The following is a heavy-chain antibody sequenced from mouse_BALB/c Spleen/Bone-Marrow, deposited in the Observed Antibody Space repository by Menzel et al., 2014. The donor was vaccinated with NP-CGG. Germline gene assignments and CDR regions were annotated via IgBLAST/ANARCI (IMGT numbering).Heavy chain of an antibody. CDR3: ARDPYYSRSYYY. V-gene: IGHV5-6-3*01. J-gene: IGHJ2*01. Sequence: EVKLMESGGGLVQPGGSLKLSCAASGFTFSSYGMSWVRQTPDKRLELVATINSNGGSTYYPDSVKGRFTISRDNAKNTLYLQMSSLKSEDTAMYYCARDPYYSRSYYYWGQSTTLTVSS. CDR2: INSNGGST. CDR1: GFTFSSYG. D-gene: IGHD1-1*01.